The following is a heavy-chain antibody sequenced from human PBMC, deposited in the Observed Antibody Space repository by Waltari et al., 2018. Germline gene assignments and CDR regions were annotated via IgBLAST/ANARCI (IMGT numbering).Heavy chain of an antibody. CDR2: INHGGTT. J-gene: IGHJ4*02. V-gene: IGHV4-34*01. CDR1: GASLRTYF. CDR3: ARGYSNGYGPGDS. Sequence: QVQLQQWGAGLVKPSETLSLTCPVYGASLRTYFWSWIRQAPGKGLEWIGEINHGGTTNYNPSLKSRVTISLDTSKSQFSLRLRSVTAADTAVYYCARGYSNGYGPGDSWGQGTLVTVSS. D-gene: IGHD5-18*01.